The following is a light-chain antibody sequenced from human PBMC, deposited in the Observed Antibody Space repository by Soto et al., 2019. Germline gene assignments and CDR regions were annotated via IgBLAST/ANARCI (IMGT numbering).Light chain of an antibody. CDR1: SSDVGGYNY. CDR2: DVS. V-gene: IGLV2-11*01. J-gene: IGLJ1*01. CDR3: CSYAASNTFV. Sequence: QSVLTQPRSVSGSPGQSVTISCTGTSSDVGGYNYVSWYQQYSGKAPKVMIYDVSKRPSGVPDCFSGSKSGNTASLTISGLQAEDEADYYCCSYAASNTFVFGTGTKLTVL.